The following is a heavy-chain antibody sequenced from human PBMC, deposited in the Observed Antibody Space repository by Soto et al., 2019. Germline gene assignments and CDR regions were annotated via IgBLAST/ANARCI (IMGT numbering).Heavy chain of an antibody. CDR1: GGTFSSYA. CDR3: ARQGDYSNGWFDP. CDR2: IIPIFGTA. Sequence: SVKVSCKASGGTFSSYAISWVRQAPGQGLEWMGGIIPIFGTANYAQKFQGRVTITADESTSTVYMELSSLRSEDTAVYYCARQGDYSNGWFDPWGQGTLVTVSS. V-gene: IGHV1-69*13. J-gene: IGHJ5*02. D-gene: IGHD4-4*01.